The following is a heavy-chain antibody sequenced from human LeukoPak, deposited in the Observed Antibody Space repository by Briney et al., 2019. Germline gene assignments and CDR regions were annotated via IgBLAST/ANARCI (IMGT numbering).Heavy chain of an antibody. CDR1: GGSISSYY. V-gene: IGHV4-59*12. CDR2: IYYGGNT. Sequence: SETLSLTCTVSGGSISSYYWTWIRQPPGKGLEWIGYIYYGGNTDYNPSLKSRVSISLDTSKNQFSLKLSSVTAADTAVYYRARDRHFPTGYYNAFDIWGQGTMVTVSS. J-gene: IGHJ3*02. D-gene: IGHD3-9*01. CDR3: ARDRHFPTGYYNAFDI.